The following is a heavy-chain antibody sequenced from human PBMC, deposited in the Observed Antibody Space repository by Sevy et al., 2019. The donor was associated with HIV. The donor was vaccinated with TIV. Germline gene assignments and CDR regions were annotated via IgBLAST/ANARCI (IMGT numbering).Heavy chain of an antibody. Sequence: GGSLRLSCAASGFTFSSYSMNWVRQAPGKGLEWVSYISSSSGTIYYADSVKGRFTISRDNAKNSLYLQMNSLRDEDTAVYYCARGEEHYSSGYYYRYYYYYMDVWGKGTTVTVSS. CDR2: ISSSSGTI. CDR3: ARGEEHYSSGYYYRYYYYYMDV. J-gene: IGHJ6*03. D-gene: IGHD3-22*01. CDR1: GFTFSSYS. V-gene: IGHV3-48*02.